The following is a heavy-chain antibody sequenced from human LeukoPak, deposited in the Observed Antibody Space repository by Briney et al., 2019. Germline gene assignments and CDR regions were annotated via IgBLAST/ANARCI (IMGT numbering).Heavy chain of an antibody. CDR2: INPNSGGT. V-gene: IGHV1-2*02. CDR1: GYTFTGYY. CDR3: ARDSDSSGYYPDAFDI. Sequence: ASVKVSCKASGYTFTGYYMHWLRQAPGQGLDWMGWINPNSGGTNYAQKFQGRVTMTRDTSISTAYMELSRLRSDDTAVYYCARDSDSSGYYPDAFDIWGQGTMVTVSS. D-gene: IGHD3-22*01. J-gene: IGHJ3*02.